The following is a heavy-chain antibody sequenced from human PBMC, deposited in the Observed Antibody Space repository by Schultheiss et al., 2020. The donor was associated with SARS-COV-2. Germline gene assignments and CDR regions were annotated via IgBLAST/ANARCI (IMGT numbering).Heavy chain of an antibody. Sequence: ASVKVSCKASGYTFTSYDINWVRQAPGQGLEWMGWINPNSGGTNYAQKFQGRVTMTRNTSISTAYMELSSLRSEDTAVYYCARGGMSKWLASGYYYYYMDVWGKGTTVTVSS. J-gene: IGHJ6*03. CDR3: ARGGMSKWLASGYYYYYMDV. D-gene: IGHD6-19*01. CDR1: GYTFTSYD. V-gene: IGHV1-8*01. CDR2: INPNSGGT.